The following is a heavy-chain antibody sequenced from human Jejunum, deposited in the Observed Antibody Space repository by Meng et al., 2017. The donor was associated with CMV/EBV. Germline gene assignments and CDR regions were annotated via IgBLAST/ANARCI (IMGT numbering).Heavy chain of an antibody. CDR3: ARDYYASKRKWSAFDI. Sequence: FTFSLYGMHWVRRTPDRGLEWVASTSYNGSDENYADSVKGRFTIFRDNSKASLYLQMHSLKPEDTAMYWCARDYYASKRKWSAFDIWGQGTMVTVSS. CDR1: FTFSLYG. V-gene: IGHV3-30*03. CDR2: TSYNGSDE. J-gene: IGHJ3*02. D-gene: IGHD3-22*01.